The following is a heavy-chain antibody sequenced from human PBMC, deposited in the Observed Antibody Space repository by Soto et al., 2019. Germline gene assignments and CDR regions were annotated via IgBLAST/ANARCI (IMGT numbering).Heavy chain of an antibody. V-gene: IGHV1-69*01. CDR1: GGTFSSYA. CDR3: ARGLGYCSSTSCYPRYGMDV. CDR2: IIPIFGTA. D-gene: IGHD2-2*01. Sequence: QVQLVQSGAEVQKPGSSVKVSCKASGGTFSSYAISWVRQAPGQGLEWMGGIIPIFGTANYAQKFQGRVTITAYEATRTAYMELSRLRSEDTAVYYCARGLGYCSSTSCYPRYGMDVWGQGTTVTVSS. J-gene: IGHJ6*02.